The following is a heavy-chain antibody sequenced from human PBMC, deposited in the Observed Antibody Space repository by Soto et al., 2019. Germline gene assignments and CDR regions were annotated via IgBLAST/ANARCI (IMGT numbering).Heavy chain of an antibody. CDR1: GFTFSSYA. D-gene: IGHD6-13*01. CDR3: ARATAAGTIDY. Sequence: QVQLVESGGGVVQPGRSLRLSCAASGFTFSSYAMHWVRQAPGKGLEWVAVISDDGSNKYYADSVKGRCTISRDNSKNTLYLQMNSLRAEDTAVYYCARATAAGTIDYWGQGTLVTVSS. V-gene: IGHV3-30-3*01. CDR2: ISDDGSNK. J-gene: IGHJ4*02.